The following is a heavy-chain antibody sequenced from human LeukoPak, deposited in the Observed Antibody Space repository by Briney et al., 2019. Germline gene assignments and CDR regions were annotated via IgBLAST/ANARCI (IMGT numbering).Heavy chain of an antibody. J-gene: IGHJ6*03. Sequence: SETLSLTCTVSGGSISSSSYYWGWLRQPPGKGLEWIGSIYYSGSTYYNPSLKSRVTISVDKSKNQFSLKPSSVTAADTAVYYCARDSEMATIRIYYYMDVWGKGTTVTVSS. CDR3: ARDSEMATIRIYYYMDV. V-gene: IGHV4-39*07. D-gene: IGHD5-24*01. CDR1: GGSISSSSYY. CDR2: IYYSGST.